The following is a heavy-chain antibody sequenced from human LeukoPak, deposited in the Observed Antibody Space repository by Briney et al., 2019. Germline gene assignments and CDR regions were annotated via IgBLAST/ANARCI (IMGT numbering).Heavy chain of an antibody. V-gene: IGHV4-39*01. CDR2: IHYTGST. D-gene: IGHD6-25*01. J-gene: IGHJ5*02. CDR3: ASIPPGYPNWFDT. CDR1: GGSISSISSNN. Sequence: SETLSLTCAVSGGSISSISSNNWAWIRQPPGKGLELIAAIHYTGSTYYNPSFMSRVTISVDTSKNQFSLKLNSLTATDTAVYFCASIPPGYPNWFDTWGQGILVTVSS.